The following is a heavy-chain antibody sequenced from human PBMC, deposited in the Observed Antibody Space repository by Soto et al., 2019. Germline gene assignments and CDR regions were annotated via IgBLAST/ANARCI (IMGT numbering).Heavy chain of an antibody. CDR2: IIPIFGTA. CDR3: ARGKLYYDSSGYNRYYYGMDV. CDR1: GGTFSSYA. Sequence: SVKVSCKASGGTFSSYAISWVRQAPGQGLEWMGGIIPIFGTANYAQKFQGRVTITADESTSTAYMELSSLRSEDTAVYYCARGKLYYDSSGYNRYYYGMDVWGQGTTVTVSS. D-gene: IGHD3-22*01. J-gene: IGHJ6*02. V-gene: IGHV1-69*13.